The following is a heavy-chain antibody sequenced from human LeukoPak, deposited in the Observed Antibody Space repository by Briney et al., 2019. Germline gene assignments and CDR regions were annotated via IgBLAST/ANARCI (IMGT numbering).Heavy chain of an antibody. V-gene: IGHV1-2*02. Sequence: GASLKVSCKASGYTFTGYYMHWVRQAPGQGLEWMGWINPNSGGTNYAQKFQGRVTMTRDTSISTAYMELSRLRSDDTAVYYCARKERGDTYYYDSSGHADHWGQGTLVTVSS. CDR1: GYTFTGYY. J-gene: IGHJ4*02. CDR3: ARKERGDTYYYDSSGHADH. CDR2: INPNSGGT. D-gene: IGHD3-22*01.